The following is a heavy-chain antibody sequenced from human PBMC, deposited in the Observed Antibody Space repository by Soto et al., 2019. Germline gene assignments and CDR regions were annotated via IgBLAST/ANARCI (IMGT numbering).Heavy chain of an antibody. CDR3: ARHPIYSSGFEY. V-gene: IGHV4-59*08. CDR2: IYYSGST. J-gene: IGHJ4*02. CDR1: GGSISSYY. D-gene: IGHD6-19*01. Sequence: LETLSLTCTVSGGSISSYYWSWIRQPPGKGLEWIGYIYYSGSTNYNPSLKSRVTISVDTSKNQFSLKLSSVTAADTAVYYCARHPIYSSGFEYWGQGTLVTVSS.